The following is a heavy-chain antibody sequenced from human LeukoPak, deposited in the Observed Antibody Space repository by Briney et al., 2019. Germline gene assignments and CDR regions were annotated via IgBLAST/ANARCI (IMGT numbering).Heavy chain of an antibody. V-gene: IGHV3-23*01. CDR3: AGEPKGYDSSGYYYVPQDCFDY. CDR2: ISGSGGST. J-gene: IGHJ4*02. CDR1: GFTFSSYA. Sequence: PGGSLRLSCAASGFTFSSYAMSWVRQAPGKGLEWVSAISGSGGSTYYADSVKGRFTISRDNSKNTLYLQMNSLRAEDTAVYYCAGEPKGYDSSGYYYVPQDCFDYWGQGTLVTVSS. D-gene: IGHD3-22*01.